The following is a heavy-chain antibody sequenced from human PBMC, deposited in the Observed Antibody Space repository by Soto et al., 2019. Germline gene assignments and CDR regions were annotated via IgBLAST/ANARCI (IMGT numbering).Heavy chain of an antibody. Sequence: PGESLKISCKASVYSFTSYYTSRVRQMPGKDLEWMGRLDPSDSYTNNKPPYQGHVTIPVDNSISTAYLHWSSLKPSGTANYYWARHGYHDSSAYSWTWGYGTPVTVSS. J-gene: IGHJ5*01. CDR2: LDPSDSYT. CDR1: VYSFTSYY. V-gene: IGHV5-10-1*01. D-gene: IGHD3-22*01. CDR3: ARHGYHDSSAYSWT.